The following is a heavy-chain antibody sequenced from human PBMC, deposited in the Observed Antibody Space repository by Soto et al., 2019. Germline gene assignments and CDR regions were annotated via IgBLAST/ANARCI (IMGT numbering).Heavy chain of an antibody. CDR2: IYSGGST. CDR1: GFTVSSNY. CDR3: AIEYSYGYYYYYAMDV. V-gene: IGHV3-66*01. Sequence: EVQLVESGRGLVQPGGSLRLSCAASGFTVSSNYMSWVRQAPGKGLEWVSVIYSGGSTYYADSVKGRFTISRDNSKNTLYLQMNSLRAEDTAVYYCAIEYSYGYYYYYAMDVWGQGTTVTVSS. D-gene: IGHD5-18*01. J-gene: IGHJ6*02.